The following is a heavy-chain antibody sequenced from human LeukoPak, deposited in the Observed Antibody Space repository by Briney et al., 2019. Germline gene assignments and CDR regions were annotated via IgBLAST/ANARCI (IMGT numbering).Heavy chain of an antibody. CDR3: ARDKDDYVWGTYRW. V-gene: IGHV4-38-2*01. CDR1: GYSISSGYY. CDR2: IYHTGST. D-gene: IGHD3-16*02. J-gene: IGHJ4*02. Sequence: PSETLSLTCAVSGYSISSGYYWGWVRQAPGKGPEWIGSIYHTGSTDYNPSLKSRLTISVDMSKNQFSLNLRSVTAADTAVYYCARDKDDYVWGTYRWWGQGMLVTVSS.